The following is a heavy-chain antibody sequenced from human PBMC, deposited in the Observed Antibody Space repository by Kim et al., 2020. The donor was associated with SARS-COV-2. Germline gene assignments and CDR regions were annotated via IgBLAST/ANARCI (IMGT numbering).Heavy chain of an antibody. J-gene: IGHJ6*02. V-gene: IGHV3-30*04. CDR2: ITYGGSNK. D-gene: IGHD2-15*01. CDR1: GFTFSSYA. CDR3: AREIILDRVVAALSCYYYYGMDV. Sequence: GGSLRLSCVASGFTFSSYAMSWVRQAPGKGLEWVAVITYGGSNKYYADSVRGRFTISRDNSKNTLYLQMNSLRAEDTAVYYCAREIILDRVVAALSCYYYYGMDVWGQGTTVTVSS.